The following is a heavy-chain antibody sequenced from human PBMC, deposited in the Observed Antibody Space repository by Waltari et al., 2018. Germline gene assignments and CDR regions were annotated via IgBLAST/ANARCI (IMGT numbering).Heavy chain of an antibody. CDR2: INHRGST. CDR1: GGSFSGYY. D-gene: IGHD3-10*01. J-gene: IGHJ4*02. Sequence: QVQLQQWGAGLLKPSENLSLTCAVYGGSFSGYYWSWLRQPPGKGLGWIGKINHRGSTNPNPTLKGRVTRSVDPSKEQLSPKLSSVTAAETGLYYGARGPIGPIAMVRGRPWAPFDYWGQGTLVTVSS. V-gene: IGHV4-34*01. CDR3: ARGPIGPIAMVRGRPWAPFDY.